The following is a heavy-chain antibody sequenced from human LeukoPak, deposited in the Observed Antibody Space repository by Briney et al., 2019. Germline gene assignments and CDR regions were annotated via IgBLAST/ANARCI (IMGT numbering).Heavy chain of an antibody. CDR2: IYYRGST. D-gene: IGHD2-2*01. V-gene: IGHV4-59*01. Sequence: SETLSLTCAVSGGPLTSYYWTWSLQPPGKGLEWSGFIYYRGSTNYDPSLESRVTISIDTSKNQFSLKLSSVTAADTAVYYCARLLGSTSRGYDYWGQGTLVTVSS. J-gene: IGHJ4*02. CDR3: ARLLGSTSRGYDY. CDR1: GGPLTSYY.